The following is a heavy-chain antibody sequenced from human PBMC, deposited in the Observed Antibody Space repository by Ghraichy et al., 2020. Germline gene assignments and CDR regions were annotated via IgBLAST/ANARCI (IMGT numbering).Heavy chain of an antibody. D-gene: IGHD6-19*01. J-gene: IGHJ3*01. Sequence: LSLTPKESRGSISGYYWNWIRQPAGKGLEWIGRIYDTGTTIYNPSLESRVTMSIGASRNQFSLRLSSVTAADTAVYYCARFSAGLPNAFDLWGQGTGVTVSS. CDR3: ARFSAGLPNAFDL. V-gene: IGHV4-4*07. CDR1: RGSISGYY. CDR2: IYDTGTT.